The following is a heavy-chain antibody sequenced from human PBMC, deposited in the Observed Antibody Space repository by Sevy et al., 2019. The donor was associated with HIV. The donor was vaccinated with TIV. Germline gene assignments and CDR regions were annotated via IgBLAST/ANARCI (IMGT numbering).Heavy chain of an antibody. CDR3: ARTPSGSQGPGQYFQH. CDR2: IRRYNT. Sequence: ASVKVSCKASGYTFINYGITWVRQAPGQGLEWMGWIRRYNTNYARKLQGRVTMTTDTSTSTVYMELRSLRSDDTAVYYCARTPSGSQGPGQYFQHWGQGTLVTVSS. D-gene: IGHD1-26*01. V-gene: IGHV1-18*01. CDR1: GYTFINYG. J-gene: IGHJ1*01.